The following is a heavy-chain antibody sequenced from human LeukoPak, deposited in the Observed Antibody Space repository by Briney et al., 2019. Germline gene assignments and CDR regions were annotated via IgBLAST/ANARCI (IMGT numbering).Heavy chain of an antibody. J-gene: IGHJ4*02. CDR2: ITSSSSYT. CDR1: GFTFSTYN. V-gene: IGHV3-21*01. D-gene: IGHD3-9*01. Sequence: GGSLRLSCAASGFTFSTYNMNWVRQAPGKGLEWVSSITSSSSYTFYADSVKGRFTISRDNAKNSLYLQMNSLRAEDTAIYYCARDGVLRHFDWLYYFDYWGQGTLVTVSS. CDR3: ARDGVLRHFDWLYYFDY.